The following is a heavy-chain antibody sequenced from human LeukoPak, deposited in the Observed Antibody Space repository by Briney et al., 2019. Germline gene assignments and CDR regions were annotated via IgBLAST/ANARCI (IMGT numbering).Heavy chain of an antibody. J-gene: IGHJ6*03. CDR2: INPSGGST. D-gene: IGHD3-9*01. V-gene: IGHV1-46*01. Sequence: GASVKVSCKASGYTFTSYYMHWVRQAPGQGLEWMGVINPSGGSTTYAQKFQGRVTMTRDTSTSTVYMELSSLRSEDTAVYYCARTRRVPPDLTGYQYYYMDGWGKGTTVTISS. CDR1: GYTFTSYY. CDR3: ARTRRVPPDLTGYQYYYMDG.